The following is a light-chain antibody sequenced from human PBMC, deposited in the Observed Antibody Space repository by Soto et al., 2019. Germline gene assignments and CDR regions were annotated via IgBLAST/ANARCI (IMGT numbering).Light chain of an antibody. J-gene: IGKJ1*01. CDR2: QTS. V-gene: IGKV3-11*01. CDR3: HQRQSWPRT. CDR1: QSVSNNY. Sequence: EIVLTQSPGTLSLSPVERATLSGRASQSVSNNYLAWYRQKPGQAPRLLIYQTSIRAAGIPARFSASGSGTDFTLTISDVQPEDFALYYCHQRQSWPRTFGQGTKVDIK.